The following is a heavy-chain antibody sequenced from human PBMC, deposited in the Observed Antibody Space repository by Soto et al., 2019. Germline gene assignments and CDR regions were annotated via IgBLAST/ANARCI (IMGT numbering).Heavy chain of an antibody. CDR3: VLYYYDSQGYIDP. V-gene: IGHV1-24*01. J-gene: IGHJ5*02. CDR2: FDPEDDET. D-gene: IGHD3-22*01. CDR1: GYSLSELS. Sequence: ASVKVSCKVSGYSLSELSMHWVRQAPGKGLEWMGGFDPEDDETVYAQRFQGRVTMTEDTSTDIAYMELSSLGSEDTAVYYCVLYYYDSQGYIDPWGQGTLVTVSS.